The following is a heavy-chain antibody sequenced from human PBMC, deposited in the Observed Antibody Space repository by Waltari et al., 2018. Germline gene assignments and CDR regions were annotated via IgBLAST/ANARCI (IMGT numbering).Heavy chain of an antibody. CDR3: ARAGGRDGYNFAFDI. CDR1: GYTFTSYY. CDR2: SNPRGGST. J-gene: IGHJ3*02. D-gene: IGHD5-12*01. Sequence: QVQLVQSGAEVKKPGASVKVSCKASGYTFTSYYMHWVRQAPGQGLEWMGISNPRGGSTSYAQKFQGRVTRTRDTSTSTVYMGLSSLRSEDTAVYYCARAGGRDGYNFAFDIWGQGTMVTVSS. V-gene: IGHV1-46*01.